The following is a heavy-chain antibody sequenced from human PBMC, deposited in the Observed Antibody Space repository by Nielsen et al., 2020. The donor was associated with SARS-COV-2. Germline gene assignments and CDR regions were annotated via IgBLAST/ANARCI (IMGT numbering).Heavy chain of an antibody. J-gene: IGHJ5*02. CDR3: ARGGTYYYDSSGLVAWFDP. V-gene: IGHV1-46*01. D-gene: IGHD3-22*01. Sequence: WVRHAPGQGLEWMGIINPSGGSTSYAQKFQGRVTMTRDTSTSTVYMELSSLRSEDTAVYYCARGGTYYYDSSGLVAWFDPWGQGTLVTVSS. CDR2: INPSGGST.